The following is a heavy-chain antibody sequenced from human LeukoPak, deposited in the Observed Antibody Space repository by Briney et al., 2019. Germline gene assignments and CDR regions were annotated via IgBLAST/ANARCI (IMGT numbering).Heavy chain of an antibody. V-gene: IGHV3-23*01. CDR3: AKRASGSGTSLYHFDY. CDR2: IGNSGGRT. CDR1: GFTFSHYS. J-gene: IGHJ4*02. D-gene: IGHD3-10*01. Sequence: GGSLILSCAASGFTFSHYSMSWVRQAPGKGLEWVSVIGNSGGRTFYADSVKGRFTISRDNSRNTVHLQMNFLRAEDTAVYFCAKRASGSGTSLYHFDYWGQGALVTVSS.